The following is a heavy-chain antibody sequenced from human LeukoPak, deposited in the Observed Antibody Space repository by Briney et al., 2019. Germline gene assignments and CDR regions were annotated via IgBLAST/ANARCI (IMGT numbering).Heavy chain of an antibody. J-gene: IGHJ3*02. Sequence: PSETLSLTCTVSGGSISSGGYYWSWIRQHPGKGLEWIGYIYYSGSTYYNPSLKSRVTISVDRSKNQFSLKLSSVTAADTAVYYCATYDSSGLDAFDIWGQGTMVTVSS. CDR3: ATYDSSGLDAFDI. V-gene: IGHV4-31*09. CDR2: IYYSGST. CDR1: GGSISSGGYY. D-gene: IGHD3-22*01.